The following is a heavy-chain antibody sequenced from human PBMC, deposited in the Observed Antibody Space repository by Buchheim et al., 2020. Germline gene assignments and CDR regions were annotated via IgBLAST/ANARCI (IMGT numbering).Heavy chain of an antibody. CDR2: ISNSGDKT. J-gene: IGHJ2*01. Sequence: EVQLLESGGGSAQPGGSLRLSCAASIFTFSSYAMNWVRQAPGKGLEWVSVISNSGDKTFYADSVKGRFTISRDNSKNMLYLQMHSLRAEDTAVYYCAKDPVGPTRLLGVDWHLDLWGRGTL. CDR3: AKDPVGPTRLLGVDWHLDL. CDR1: IFTFSSYA. V-gene: IGHV3-23*01. D-gene: IGHD1-26*01.